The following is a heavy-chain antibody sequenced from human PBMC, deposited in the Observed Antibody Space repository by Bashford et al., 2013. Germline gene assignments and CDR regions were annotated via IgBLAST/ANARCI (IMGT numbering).Heavy chain of an antibody. CDR3: ARLIAARIYYYYGMDV. J-gene: IGHJ6*02. CDR2: IYYSGST. V-gene: IGHV4-59*12. D-gene: IGHD6-6*01. CDR1: GGSISSYY. Sequence: RPLLYSSETLSLTCTVSGGSISSYYWSWIRQPPGKGLEWIGYIYYSGSTNYNPSLKSRVTISVDTSKNQFSLKLSSVTAADTAVYYCARLIAARIYYYYGMDVWGQGTTVTVSS.